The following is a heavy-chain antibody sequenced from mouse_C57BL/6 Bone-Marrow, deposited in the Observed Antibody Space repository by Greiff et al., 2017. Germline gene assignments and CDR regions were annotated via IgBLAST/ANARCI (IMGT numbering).Heavy chain of an antibody. CDR2: ISDGGSYT. V-gene: IGHV5-4*01. J-gene: IGHJ2*01. CDR1: GFTFSSYA. D-gene: IGHD2-5*01. Sequence: DVKLVESGGGLVKPGGSLKLSCAASGFTFSSYAMSWVRQTPEKRLEWVATISDGGSYTYYPDNVKGRFTISRDNAKNNLYLQMSHLKSEDTAMYYCARDGYSNLFDYWGQGTTLTVSS. CDR3: ARDGYSNLFDY.